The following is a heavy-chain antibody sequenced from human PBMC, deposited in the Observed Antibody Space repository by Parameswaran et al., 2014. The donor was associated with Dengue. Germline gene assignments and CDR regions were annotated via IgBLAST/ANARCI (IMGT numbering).Heavy chain of an antibody. J-gene: IGHJ6*02. Sequence: PGKGLEWIGYIYYSGEHQLQPLLKSRVTISVDTSKNQFSLKLSSVTAADTAVYYCARGVSGSQAYYYYGMDVWGQGTTVTVSS. CDR3: ARGVSGSQAYYYYGMDV. D-gene: IGHD3-3*01. V-gene: IGHV4-59*13. CDR2: IYYSGEH.